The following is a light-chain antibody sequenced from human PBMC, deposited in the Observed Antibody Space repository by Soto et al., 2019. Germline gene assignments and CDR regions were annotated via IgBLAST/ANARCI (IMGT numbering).Light chain of an antibody. CDR2: QAS. J-gene: IGKJ2*01. CDR1: QSISSW. CDR3: QQYNRFPNT. V-gene: IGKV1-5*03. Sequence: DIPMTQSPSTLSASVGDRVTLTCRASQSISSWLAWYQQKPGKAPKLLIYQASSLRSGVPSRFSGSGSGTEFTLTISSLQPDDFATYFCQQYNRFPNTFGQGTKLEIK.